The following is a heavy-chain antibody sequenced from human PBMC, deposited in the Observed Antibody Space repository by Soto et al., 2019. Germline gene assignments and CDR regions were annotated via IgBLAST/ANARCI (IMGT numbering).Heavy chain of an antibody. CDR2: ISYDGSNK. J-gene: IGHJ4*02. Sequence: WGSLRLSCAASGFTFSSYAMHWVRQAPGKGLEWVAVISYDGSNKYYADSVKGRFTISRDNSKNTLYLQMNSLRAEDTAVYYCAREYYDYVWGSYIYFDYWGQGTLVTVSS. D-gene: IGHD3-16*01. V-gene: IGHV3-30-3*01. CDR3: AREYYDYVWGSYIYFDY. CDR1: GFTFSSYA.